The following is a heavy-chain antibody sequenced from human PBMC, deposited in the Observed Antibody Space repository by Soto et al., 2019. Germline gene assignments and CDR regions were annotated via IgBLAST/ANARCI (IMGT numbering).Heavy chain of an antibody. CDR2: ISYSGST. Sequence: QVQLQESGPGLVKPSETLSLTCTVSGGSISTYYWGWIRQPPGKGLEWIGYISYSGSTNYNPSIKSRVTMSVDTSKNQFSLRLNSVTAADTAIYYCVRHALYGDYDYWGQGTLVTVSS. CDR1: GGSISTYY. V-gene: IGHV4-59*08. D-gene: IGHD4-17*01. J-gene: IGHJ4*02. CDR3: VRHALYGDYDY.